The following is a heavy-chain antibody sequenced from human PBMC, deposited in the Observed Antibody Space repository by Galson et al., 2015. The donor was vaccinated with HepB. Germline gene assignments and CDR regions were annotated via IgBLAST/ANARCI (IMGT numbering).Heavy chain of an antibody. CDR1: GYKFTSYY. D-gene: IGHD3-10*01. J-gene: IGHJ4*02. CDR2: INPSGGST. V-gene: IGHV1-46*01. Sequence: SVKVSCKASGYKFTSYYMHWVRQAPGQGLEWMGIINPSGGSTDCAQKFQGRLTMTRDTSTSTVFMELSSLRSEDTAVYHCARGVLLWDGPDYWGQGTLVTVSS. CDR3: ARGVLLWDGPDY.